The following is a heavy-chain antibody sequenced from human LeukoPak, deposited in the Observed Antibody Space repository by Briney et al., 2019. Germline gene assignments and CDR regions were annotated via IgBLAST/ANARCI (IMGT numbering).Heavy chain of an antibody. CDR3: ARIYYFGDNNWRYFDN. J-gene: IGHJ4*02. CDR2: IDPDGSEN. CDR1: GFTFNSYW. D-gene: IGHD3-10*01. Sequence: GGSLRLSCAASGFTFNSYWMSWVRQAPGKGLEWVANIDPDGSENQYGDSVKGRFTTSRDNAKNSLYLQMNSLRAEDTAIYYCARIYYFGDNNWRYFDNWGQGTLVTVSS. V-gene: IGHV3-7*01.